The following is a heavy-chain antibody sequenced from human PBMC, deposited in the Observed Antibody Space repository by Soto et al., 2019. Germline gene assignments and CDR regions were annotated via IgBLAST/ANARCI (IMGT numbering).Heavy chain of an antibody. J-gene: IGHJ6*03. V-gene: IGHV1-8*01. CDR2: MNPNSGNT. CDR3: ARVGYDILTGYEYYYYYYMDV. D-gene: IGHD3-9*01. Sequence: GASVKVSCKGSGYTFTSYDINWVRQATGQGLEWMGWMNPNSGNTGYAQKFQGRVTMTRNTSISTAYMELSSLRSEDTAVYYCARVGYDILTGYEYYYYYYMDVWGKGTSVTVSS. CDR1: GYTFTSYD.